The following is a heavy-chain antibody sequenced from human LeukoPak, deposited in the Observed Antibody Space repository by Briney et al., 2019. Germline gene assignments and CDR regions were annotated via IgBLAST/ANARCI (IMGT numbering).Heavy chain of an antibody. V-gene: IGHV3-33*01. CDR3: ARDMFQLRSTPFDY. D-gene: IGHD2-2*01. J-gene: IGHJ4*02. Sequence: GRSLRLSCAASGFTFSSYGMHWVRQAPGKGLEWVAVIWYDGSNKYYADSVKGRFTISRDNSKNTLYLQMNSLRAEDTAVYYCARDMFQLRSTPFDYWGQGTLVTVSS. CDR2: IWYDGSNK. CDR1: GFTFSSYG.